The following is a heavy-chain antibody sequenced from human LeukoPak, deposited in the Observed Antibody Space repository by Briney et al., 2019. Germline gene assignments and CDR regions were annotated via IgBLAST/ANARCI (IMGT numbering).Heavy chain of an antibody. CDR3: AKDSYYYDSSGYPS. Sequence: GGSLRLSCAASGFTFSSYAMGWVRQAPGKGLEWVSAISGSGGSTYYADSVKGRFTISRDNSKNTLYLQMNSLRAEDTAVYYCAKDSYYYDSSGYPSWGQGTLVTVSS. V-gene: IGHV3-23*01. CDR1: GFTFSSYA. CDR2: ISGSGGST. J-gene: IGHJ4*02. D-gene: IGHD3-22*01.